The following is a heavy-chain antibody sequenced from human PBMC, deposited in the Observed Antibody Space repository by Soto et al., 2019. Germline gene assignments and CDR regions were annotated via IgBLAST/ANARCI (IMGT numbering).Heavy chain of an antibody. Sequence: KQSQTLSLTCAISGDSVSSNSAAWNWIRQSPSRGLEWLGRTYYRSKWYNDYAVSVKSRITINPDTSKNQFSLQLNSVTPEDTAVYYGARAGIAVDGPYNGFDPWGQGTLVTVSS. J-gene: IGHJ5*02. D-gene: IGHD6-19*01. CDR2: TYYRSKWYN. CDR1: GDSVSSNSAA. CDR3: ARAGIAVDGPYNGFDP. V-gene: IGHV6-1*01.